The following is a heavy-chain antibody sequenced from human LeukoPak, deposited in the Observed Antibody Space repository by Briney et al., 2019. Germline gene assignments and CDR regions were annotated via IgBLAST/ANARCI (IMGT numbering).Heavy chain of an antibody. CDR3: AREMTTISGGMDV. CDR1: GFTFSSYA. D-gene: IGHD3-9*01. J-gene: IGHJ6*02. Sequence: GGSLRLSCAASGFTFSSYALNWVRQAPGKGLEWVSSISSTSSYIYYADSVKGRFTISRDNAKNSLHLQMNSLRAEDTAVYYCAREMTTISGGMDVWGQGTTVTDSS. V-gene: IGHV3-21*01. CDR2: ISSTSSYI.